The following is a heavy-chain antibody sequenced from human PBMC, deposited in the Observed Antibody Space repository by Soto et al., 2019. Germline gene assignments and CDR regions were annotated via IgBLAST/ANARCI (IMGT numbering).Heavy chain of an antibody. CDR3: ARQIYDSDTGPNFQYYFDS. D-gene: IGHD3-22*01. Sequence: GESLKICCDGAGYSYAAYWITGVRRKPGKGLEWMGRIDPSDSQTYYSPSFRGHVTISATKSITTVFLQWSSLRASDTAMYYCARQIYDSDTGPNFQYYFDSWGQGTPVTVS. V-gene: IGHV5-10-1*01. CDR1: GYSYAAYW. J-gene: IGHJ4*02. CDR2: IDPSDSQT.